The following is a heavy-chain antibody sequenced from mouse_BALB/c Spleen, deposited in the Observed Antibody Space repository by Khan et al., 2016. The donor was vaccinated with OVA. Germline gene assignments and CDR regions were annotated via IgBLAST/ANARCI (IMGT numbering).Heavy chain of an antibody. CDR1: GYTSTDYI. Sequence: QVQLKESGPVLVKPGASVKMSCKASGYTSTDYIINWVRQRTGQGLEWIGQIYPGSGSTYYNEKFKGKATLTADKSSNTAYMQLRSLTSEDSAVYFCARSGYGSLGYWGQGTTLTVSS. CDR2: IYPGSGST. V-gene: IGHV1-77*01. J-gene: IGHJ2*01. CDR3: ARSGYGSLGY. D-gene: IGHD1-1*01.